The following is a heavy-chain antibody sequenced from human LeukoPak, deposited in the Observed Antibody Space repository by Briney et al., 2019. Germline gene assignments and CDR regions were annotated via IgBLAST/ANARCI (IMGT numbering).Heavy chain of an antibody. D-gene: IGHD5-18*01. CDR2: IYYSGST. CDR3: ARGGTSYGFIFPFDY. V-gene: IGHV4-59*11. Sequence: PSETLSLTCTASGASISRHYWSWIRQPPGKGLEWIGYIYYSGSTNYNPSLKSRVTISVDTSKNQFSLKLSSVTAADTAVYYCARGGTSYGFIFPFDYWGQGTLVTVSS. J-gene: IGHJ4*02. CDR1: GASISRHY.